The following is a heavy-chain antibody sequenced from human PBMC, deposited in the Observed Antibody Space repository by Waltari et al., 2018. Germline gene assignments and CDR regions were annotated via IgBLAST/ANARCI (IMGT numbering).Heavy chain of an antibody. Sequence: QLQLQESGPGLVKPSETLSLTCTVSGGSISSSSYYWGWIRQPPGKGLEWMGGIIPIFGTANYAQKFQGRVTITTDESTSTAYMELSSLRSEDTAVYYCARVSTPGGCSGGSCFLLFDYWGQGTLVTVSS. J-gene: IGHJ4*02. CDR1: GGSISSSS. CDR2: IIPIFGTA. V-gene: IGHV1-69*01. D-gene: IGHD2-15*01. CDR3: ARVSTPGGCSGGSCFLLFDY.